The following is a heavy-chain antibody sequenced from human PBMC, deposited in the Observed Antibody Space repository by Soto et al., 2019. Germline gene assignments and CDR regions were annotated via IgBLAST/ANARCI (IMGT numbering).Heavy chain of an antibody. D-gene: IGHD3-10*01. CDR1: GFSLSTTGMG. V-gene: IGHV2-5*02. CDR3: ARRLVRGVYYFDY. Sequence: QIILKESGPTLVKPTQTLTLTCTFSGFSLSTTGMGLGWIHQPPGKALEWLVLIYWDDDKHYSPSLKNRLTITKDTSRNQVVLKMTNMDPVDTATYYCARRLVRGVYYFDYWGQGVLVTVSS. CDR2: IYWDDDK. J-gene: IGHJ4*02.